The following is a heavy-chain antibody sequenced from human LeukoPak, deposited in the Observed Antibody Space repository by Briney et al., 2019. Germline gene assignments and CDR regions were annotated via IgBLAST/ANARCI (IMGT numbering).Heavy chain of an antibody. D-gene: IGHD3-9*01. V-gene: IGHV6-1*01. Sequence: SQTLSLTCAISGDSVSINSAAWNWVRQSPSRGLEWLGRTYYRSKWYNDYAVSVKSRITINPDTSKNQFSLQLNPVTPEDTAVYYCARGYDILTGYYVDYYYYGMDVWGKGTTVTVSS. CDR3: ARGYDILTGYYVDYYYYGMDV. CDR2: TYYRSKWYN. J-gene: IGHJ6*04. CDR1: GDSVSINSAA.